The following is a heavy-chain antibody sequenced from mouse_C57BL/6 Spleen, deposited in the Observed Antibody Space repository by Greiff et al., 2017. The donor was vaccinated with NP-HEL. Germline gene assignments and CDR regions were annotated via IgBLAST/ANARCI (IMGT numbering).Heavy chain of an antibody. Sequence: VQLQQSGPELVKPGASVKISCKASGYAFSSSWMNWVKQRPGKGLEWIGRIYPGDGDTNYNGKFKGKATLTADKSSSKAYMQLSSLTSEDSAVYFCARAYYDYDRAMDYWGQGTSVTVSS. J-gene: IGHJ4*01. CDR2: IYPGDGDT. CDR1: GYAFSSSW. V-gene: IGHV1-82*01. CDR3: ARAYYDYDRAMDY. D-gene: IGHD2-4*01.